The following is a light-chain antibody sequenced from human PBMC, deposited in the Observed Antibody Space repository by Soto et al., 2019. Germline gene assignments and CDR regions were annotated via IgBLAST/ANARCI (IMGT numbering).Light chain of an antibody. CDR3: QKYGSSLIT. J-gene: IGKJ5*01. CDR1: QSISSSY. CDR2: GAS. Sequence: EIVLTQSPGTLSLSPGERATLSCRASQSISSSYLAWYQQKPGQSPRLLIYGASSRATGIPDRFSGSGSGTDFSLTISRLEPEDFGVYYCQKYGSSLITFGQGTRLDIK. V-gene: IGKV3-20*01.